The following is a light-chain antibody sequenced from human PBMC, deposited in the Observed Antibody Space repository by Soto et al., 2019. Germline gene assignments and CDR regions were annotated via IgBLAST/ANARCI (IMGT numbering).Light chain of an antibody. J-gene: IGLJ2*01. CDR2: SNN. CDR1: SSNIGSNT. CDR3: AEWGDSLNGPV. Sequence: QSVLTQPPSASGTPGQRVTISCSGSSSNIGSNTVNWYQQLPGTAPKLLIYSNNQRPSEVPDRFSGSKSGTSASLAISGLQSENEADYYCAEWGDSLNGPVFGGGTKLTVL. V-gene: IGLV1-44*01.